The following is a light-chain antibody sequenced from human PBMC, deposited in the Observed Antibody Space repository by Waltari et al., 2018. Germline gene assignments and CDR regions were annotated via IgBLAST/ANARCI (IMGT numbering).Light chain of an antibody. V-gene: IGLV6-57*01. Sequence: NFMLTQSHSVSESPGKAVTISCTRSSGSIASNSVQWYQQRPGISPTTVIYEGDQRPSGVPDRFSGSIDSSSNSASLTISGLKTEDEADYYCQSYDSSNVVFGGGTKLTVL. CDR2: EGD. CDR3: QSYDSSNVV. J-gene: IGLJ2*01. CDR1: SGSIASNS.